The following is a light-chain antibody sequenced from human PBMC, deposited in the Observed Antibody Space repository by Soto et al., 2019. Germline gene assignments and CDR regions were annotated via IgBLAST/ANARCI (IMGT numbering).Light chain of an antibody. Sequence: EIVLTQSPGTLSLSPGERATLSCRASQSVSSSYLAWYQQKPGQAPRLLIYGASSRATGIPDRFSGSGYGTDFTLTISRLEPEDFAVYYCQQYSSSPWTFGQGTKVNIK. CDR3: QQYSSSPWT. CDR2: GAS. CDR1: QSVSSSY. J-gene: IGKJ1*01. V-gene: IGKV3-20*01.